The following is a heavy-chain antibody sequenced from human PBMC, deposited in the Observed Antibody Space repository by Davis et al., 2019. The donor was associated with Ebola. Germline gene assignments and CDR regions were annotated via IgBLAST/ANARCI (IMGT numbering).Heavy chain of an antibody. D-gene: IGHD3-9*01. Sequence: GGSLRLSCTASGFYFSIYAMSWVRQVPGKGLEWVSGISGSGGSTFYADSVKSRLTISRDNAKNSLYLQMNSLRAEDTAVYYCTKDFDYENAYWGQGSLVTVSS. J-gene: IGHJ4*02. CDR1: GFYFSIYA. V-gene: IGHV3-23*01. CDR3: TKDFDYENAY. CDR2: ISGSGGST.